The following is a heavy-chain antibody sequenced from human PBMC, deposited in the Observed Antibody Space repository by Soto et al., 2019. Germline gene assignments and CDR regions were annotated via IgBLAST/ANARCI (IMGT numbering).Heavy chain of an antibody. V-gene: IGHV4-34*01. CDR3: ARWGVIARRYLYYYYGMDV. J-gene: IGHJ6*02. Sequence: PSETLSPTCAVYTGSFSAYYWSWIRQPPEKGLEWVGEINHMGNTNYSPSLKSRVTIGVDTSKNQFSLKLSSVAAADTAVYYCARWGVIARRYLYYYYGMDVWGQGTTVTVSS. CDR1: TGSFSAYY. CDR2: INHMGNT. D-gene: IGHD3-10*01.